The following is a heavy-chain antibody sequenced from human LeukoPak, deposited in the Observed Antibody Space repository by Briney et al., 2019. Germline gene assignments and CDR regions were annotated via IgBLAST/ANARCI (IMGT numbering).Heavy chain of an antibody. CDR3: ARTKPAYCGGDCYPGWFDP. J-gene: IGHJ5*02. Sequence: SETLSLTCAVYGGSFSGYYWSWIRQPPGKGLEWVGEINHSGSTNYNPSLKSRVTISVDTSKNQSSLKLSSVTAADTAVYYCARTKPAYCGGDCYPGWFDPWGQGTLVTVSS. CDR2: INHSGST. V-gene: IGHV4-34*01. CDR1: GGSFSGYY. D-gene: IGHD2-21*02.